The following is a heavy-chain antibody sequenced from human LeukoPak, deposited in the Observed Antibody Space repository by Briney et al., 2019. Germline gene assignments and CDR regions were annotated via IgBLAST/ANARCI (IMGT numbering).Heavy chain of an antibody. Sequence: GTLRLSCAASGFTFSSYGMSWVRQAPGKGLGWVSAISGSGGSTYYADSVKGRFTISRDNSKNTLYLQMNSLRAEDTAVYYCAKEGIVVVPAGVEFYYYYYMDVWGKGTTVTISS. D-gene: IGHD2-2*01. CDR2: ISGSGGST. CDR3: AKEGIVVVPAGVEFYYYYYMDV. V-gene: IGHV3-23*01. CDR1: GFTFSSYG. J-gene: IGHJ6*03.